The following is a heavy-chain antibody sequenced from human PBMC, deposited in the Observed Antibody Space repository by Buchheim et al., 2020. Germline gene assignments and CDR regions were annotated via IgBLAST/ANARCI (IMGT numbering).Heavy chain of an antibody. CDR2: INPNSGGT. J-gene: IGHJ6*01. CDR1: GYTFTGYY. CDR3: ARDQGQTILRHRYGMDV. D-gene: IGHD1-26*01. Sequence: QVQLVQSGAEVKKPGASVKVSCKASGYTFTGYYMHWVRQAPGQGLEWMGWINPNSGGTNYAQQFQGWVTVTRDTSISTAYMELSRLRSDDTAVYYCARDQGQTILRHRYGMDVWGQGTT. V-gene: IGHV1-2*04.